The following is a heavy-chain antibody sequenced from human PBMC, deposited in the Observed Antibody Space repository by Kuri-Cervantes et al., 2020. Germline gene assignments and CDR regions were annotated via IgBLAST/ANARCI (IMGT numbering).Heavy chain of an antibody. J-gene: IGHJ4*02. D-gene: IGHD3-10*01. CDR3: ARDRHGSPWDY. CDR1: GYTFTSYA. Sequence: ASVKASCKASGYTFTSYAMHWVRQAPGQRLEWMGWISAYNGNTNYAQKLQGRVTMTTDTSTSTAYMELRSLRSDDTAVYYCARDRHGSPWDYWGQGTLVTVSS. CDR2: ISAYNGNT. V-gene: IGHV1-18*01.